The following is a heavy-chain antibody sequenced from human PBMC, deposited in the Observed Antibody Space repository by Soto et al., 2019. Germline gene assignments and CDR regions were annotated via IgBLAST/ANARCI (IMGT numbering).Heavy chain of an antibody. J-gene: IGHJ4*02. CDR3: ARVSVDVPA. Sequence: QLVQSGAEGKKPGASVKVSCKTSGPTFIAYYIHWVRQAPGQGLEWMGWIDPKSGGTTYEQKFLGRVTMTRDASINTAYMELNRLTSDDTAVYYCARVSVDVPAWGQGTLLTVSS. CDR1: GPTFIAYY. V-gene: IGHV1-2*02. CDR2: IDPKSGGT. D-gene: IGHD2-2*01.